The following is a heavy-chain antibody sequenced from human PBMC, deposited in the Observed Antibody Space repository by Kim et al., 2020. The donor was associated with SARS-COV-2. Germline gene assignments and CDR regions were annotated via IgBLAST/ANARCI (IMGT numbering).Heavy chain of an antibody. CDR3: AREPFASPWDY. J-gene: IGHJ4*02. Sequence: GGSLRLSCIASGFTMRSYHMIWVRQAPGKGLEWVATINEDGSYTGYVASVKGRFIISRDNAANSLYVQMNNLRVEDTAVYYCAREPFASPWDYWGQGALV. V-gene: IGHV3-7*01. CDR2: INEDGSYT. CDR1: GFTMRSYH.